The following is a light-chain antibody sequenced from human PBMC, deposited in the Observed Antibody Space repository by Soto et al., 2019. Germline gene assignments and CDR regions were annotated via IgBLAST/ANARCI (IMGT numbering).Light chain of an antibody. CDR2: DDS. V-gene: IGLV3-21*02. CDR3: QVFDRSSDHVI. Sequence: SYELTQPPSVSVAPGQTARIAFGGNNIGDKSVHWYQQKPGQAPVLVVFDDSDRPSGIPERFSGSNSGYTATLTISRVEAGDEAAYYCQVFDRSSDHVIFGGGTKLTVL. CDR1: NIGDKS. J-gene: IGLJ2*01.